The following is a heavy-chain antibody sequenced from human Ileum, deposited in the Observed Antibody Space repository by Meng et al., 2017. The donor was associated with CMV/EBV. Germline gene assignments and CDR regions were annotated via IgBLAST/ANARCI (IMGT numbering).Heavy chain of an antibody. CDR3: ATLGSSAEGSRDP. J-gene: IGHJ5*02. D-gene: IGHD1-26*01. CDR2: SRSKANRHAT. V-gene: IGHV3-73*01. CDR1: GCILRDSR. Sequence: SGCILRDSRLQWVRQASGNGLECVGRSRSKANRHATEYAASVDARFTISRDDSKTTAYLDMNSLKTDDTAVYYCATLGSSAEGSRDPWGQGTLVTVS.